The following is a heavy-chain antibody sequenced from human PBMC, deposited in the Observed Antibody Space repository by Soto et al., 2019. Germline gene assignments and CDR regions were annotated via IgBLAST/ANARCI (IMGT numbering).Heavy chain of an antibody. Sequence: SATLSLTCTFSDGSISSSSYYWGWIRQPPGKGLEWIGSIYYSGSTYYNPSLKSRVTISVDTSKTQFSLKLSSVTAADTAVDYCARRGDCYGIIMGWYFLLWGPGTWVTVYS. J-gene: IGHJ2*01. CDR1: DGSISSSSYY. D-gene: IGHD5-18*01. CDR3: ARRGDCYGIIMGWYFLL. V-gene: IGHV4-39*01. CDR2: IYYSGST.